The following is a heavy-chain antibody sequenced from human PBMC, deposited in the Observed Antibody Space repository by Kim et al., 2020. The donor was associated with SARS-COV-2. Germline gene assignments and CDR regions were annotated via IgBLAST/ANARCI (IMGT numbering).Heavy chain of an antibody. Sequence: GGSLRLSCAASGFTFSSYSMNWVRQAPGKGLEWVSYISSSSSTIYYADSVKGRFAISRDNAKNSLYLQMNSLRAEDTAVYYCARDGSVPTTVVIAYFQHWGQGTLVTVSS. CDR1: GFTFSSYS. J-gene: IGHJ1*01. V-gene: IGHV3-48*04. D-gene: IGHD4-17*01. CDR3: ARDGSVPTTVVIAYFQH. CDR2: ISSSSSTI.